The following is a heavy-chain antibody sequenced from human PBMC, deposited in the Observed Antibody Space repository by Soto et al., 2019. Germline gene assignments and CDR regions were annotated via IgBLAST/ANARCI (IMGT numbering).Heavy chain of an antibody. CDR3: ARAKILEWLIPMDV. J-gene: IGHJ6*02. D-gene: IGHD3-3*01. Sequence: SETLSLTCTVSGGSISSGGYYWSWIRQHPGKGLEWIGYIYYSGSTYYNPSLKSRVTISVDTSKNQFSLKLSSVTAADTAVYYCARAKILEWLIPMDVWGQGTTVTVSS. V-gene: IGHV4-31*03. CDR2: IYYSGST. CDR1: GGSISSGGYY.